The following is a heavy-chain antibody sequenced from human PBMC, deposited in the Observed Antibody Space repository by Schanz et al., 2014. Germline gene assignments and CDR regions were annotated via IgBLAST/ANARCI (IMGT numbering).Heavy chain of an antibody. J-gene: IGHJ6*02. CDR1: GYTFSSYG. CDR3: ARGAITMLRGVGGLDG. V-gene: IGHV1-18*04. Sequence: QVQLVQSGGEVKTPGASVKVSCKASGYTFSSYGISWVRQAPGQGLEWMGWISAYNGNRNYVQKLQGRVTMTTDTSTSTAYMELRSLRSDDTAVYYCARGAITMLRGVGGLDGWGQGTTVTVSS. D-gene: IGHD3-10*01. CDR2: ISAYNGNR.